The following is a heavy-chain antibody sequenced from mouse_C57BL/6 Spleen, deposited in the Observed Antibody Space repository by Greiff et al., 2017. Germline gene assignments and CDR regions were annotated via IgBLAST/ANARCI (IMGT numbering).Heavy chain of an antibody. D-gene: IGHD1-1*01. CDR1: GYTFTSYW. CDR3: ARIYGRSCWYYGV. V-gene: IGHV1-52*01. J-gene: IGHJ1*03. CDR2: IDPSDSET. Sequence: VQLQQSGAELVRPGSSVKLSCKASGYTFTSYWMHWVKQRPIQGLEWIGNIDPSDSETYYNQTFKDKATVTVDKSSSTAYMQLSSLTAEDSAVYCCARIYGRSCWYYGVWGTGTTGTVSS.